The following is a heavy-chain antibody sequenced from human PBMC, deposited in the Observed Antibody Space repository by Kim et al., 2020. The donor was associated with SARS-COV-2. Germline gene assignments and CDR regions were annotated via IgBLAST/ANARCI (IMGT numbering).Heavy chain of an antibody. CDR3: ARGGGMDSGYCTNGVCSPSVTPIDY. V-gene: IGHV4-34*01. CDR2: INHSGST. D-gene: IGHD2-8*01. CDR1: GGSFSGYY. J-gene: IGHJ4*02. Sequence: SETLSLTCAVYGGSFSGYYWSWIRQPPGKGLEWIGEINHSGSTNYNPSLKSRVTISVDTSKNQFSLKLSSVTAADTAVYYCARGGGMDSGYCTNGVCSPSVTPIDYWGQGTLVTVSS.